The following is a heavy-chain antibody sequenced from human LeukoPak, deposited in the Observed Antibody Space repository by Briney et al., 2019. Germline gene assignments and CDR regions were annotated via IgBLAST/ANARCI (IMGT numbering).Heavy chain of an antibody. CDR3: ARGGSYPLWYYGMDV. D-gene: IGHD1-26*01. CDR1: GGSISSHY. V-gene: IGHV4-39*07. CDR2: IYYSGST. Sequence: SETLSLTCTVSGGSISSHYWSWIRQPPGKGLEWIGSIYYSGSTYYNPSLKSRVTISVDTSKNQFSLKLSSVTAADTAVYYCARGGSYPLWYYGMDVWGQGTTVTVSS. J-gene: IGHJ6*02.